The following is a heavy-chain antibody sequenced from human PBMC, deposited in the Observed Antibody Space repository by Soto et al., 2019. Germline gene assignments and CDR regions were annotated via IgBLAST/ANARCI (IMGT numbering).Heavy chain of an antibody. Sequence: QVQLQESGPGLVKPSQTLSLTCTVSGGSISSGGYYWSWIRQHPGKGLEWIGYLYYSGSTYYNPSLKSRVTISVDTSKNQFSLKLSSVTAADTAVYYCARIPLSYDFWSGYYTYYYYGMDVWGQGTTVTVSS. CDR1: GGSISSGGYY. CDR2: LYYSGST. CDR3: ARIPLSYDFWSGYYTYYYYGMDV. J-gene: IGHJ6*02. D-gene: IGHD3-3*01. V-gene: IGHV4-31*03.